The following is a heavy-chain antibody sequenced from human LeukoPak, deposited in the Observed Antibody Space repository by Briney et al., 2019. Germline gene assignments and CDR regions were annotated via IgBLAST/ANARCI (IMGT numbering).Heavy chain of an antibody. V-gene: IGHV3-48*04. CDR2: ISSSGSTI. D-gene: IGHD3-3*01. J-gene: IGHJ4*02. Sequence: PGGSLRLSCAASGFTFSSYGMHWVRQAPGKGLEWVSYISSSGSTIYYADSVKGRFTISRDNAKNSLYLQMNSLRAEDTAVYYCARDRVFYDFWSGYYKAYYFDYWGQGTLVTVSS. CDR3: ARDRVFYDFWSGYYKAYYFDY. CDR1: GFTFSSYG.